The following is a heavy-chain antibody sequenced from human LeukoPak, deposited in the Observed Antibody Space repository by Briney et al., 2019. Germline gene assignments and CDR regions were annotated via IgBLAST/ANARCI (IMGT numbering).Heavy chain of an antibody. D-gene: IGHD2-15*01. J-gene: IGHJ4*02. V-gene: IGHV1-18*01. CDR2: ISAYNGNT. Sequence: GASVKVSCKASGYTFTSYGISWVRQAPGQGLEWMGWISAYNGNTNYAQKLQGRVTMTTDTSTSTAYMELRSLRSDDTAVYYCASTQLYCSGGSCQDFDYWGQGTLVTVSS. CDR3: ASTQLYCSGGSCQDFDY. CDR1: GYTFTSYG.